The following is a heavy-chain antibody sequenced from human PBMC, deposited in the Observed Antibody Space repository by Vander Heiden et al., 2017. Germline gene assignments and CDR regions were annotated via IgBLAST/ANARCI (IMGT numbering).Heavy chain of an antibody. D-gene: IGHD5-18*01. Sequence: FGTANYAQKFQGRVTITADETTSTASIELSSLRSEDTAVYYCARSPREYTYGYAYYYSGMDVWGQGTTVTVSS. J-gene: IGHJ6*02. CDR2: FGTA. CDR3: ARSPREYTYGYAYYYSGMDV. V-gene: IGHV1-69*01.